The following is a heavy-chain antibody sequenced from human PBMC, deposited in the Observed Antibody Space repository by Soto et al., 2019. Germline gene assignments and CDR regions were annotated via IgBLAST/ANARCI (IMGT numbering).Heavy chain of an antibody. CDR1: GFTFSSDW. CDR3: ARERGKAAAVHFDY. CDR2: INSDGSST. V-gene: IGHV3-74*01. J-gene: IGHJ4*02. D-gene: IGHD6-13*01. Sequence: EVQLVESGGGLVQPGGSLRLSCAASGFTFSSDWMHCVRQAPGKGLVWGSRINSDGSSTIYVDSVKGRFTISRDNAKNTLYLQMNSLRAEDTAVSYCARERGKAAAVHFDYWGQGTLVTVSS.